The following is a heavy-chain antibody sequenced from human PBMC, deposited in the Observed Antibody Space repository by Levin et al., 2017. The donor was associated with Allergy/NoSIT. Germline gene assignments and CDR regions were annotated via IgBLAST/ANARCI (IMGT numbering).Heavy chain of an antibody. CDR3: AVDTTMTSFDS. J-gene: IGHJ4*02. D-gene: IGHD5-18*01. Sequence: SGPTLVKPTQTLTLTCTFSGFSLSPSGVAVGWIRQPPGKALEWLALIYWDDDKRYSPSLKSRLTIAKDTSKNQVVLTMTAMDPMDTATYYCAVDTTMTSFDSWGQGALVAVSS. V-gene: IGHV2-5*02. CDR1: GFSLSPSGVA. CDR2: IYWDDDK.